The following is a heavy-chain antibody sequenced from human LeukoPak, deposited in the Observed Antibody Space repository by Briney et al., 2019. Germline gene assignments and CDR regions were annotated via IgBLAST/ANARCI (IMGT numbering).Heavy chain of an antibody. CDR2: MNPNSGNT. J-gene: IGHJ5*02. V-gene: IGHV1-8*02. CDR1: GYTFTSYG. D-gene: IGHD6-6*01. Sequence: GASVKVSCKASGYTFTSYGISWVRQAPGQGLEWMGWMNPNSGNTGYAQKFQGRVTMTRNTSISTAYMELSSLRSEDTAVYYCARSIAARPFLFAFRGPHQNNWFDPWGQGTLVTVSS. CDR3: ARSIAARPFLFAFRGPHQNNWFDP.